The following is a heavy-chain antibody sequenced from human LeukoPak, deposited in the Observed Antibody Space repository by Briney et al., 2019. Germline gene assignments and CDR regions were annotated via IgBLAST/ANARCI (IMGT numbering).Heavy chain of an antibody. J-gene: IGHJ4*02. D-gene: IGHD3-16*01. CDR3: AKTTLGYGDN. CDR1: GFTFSTYA. V-gene: IGHV3-23*01. Sequence: GGSLRLSCAASGFTFSTYAMSWVRQAPGKGLEWVSAISGSGVSTNYADSVKGRFTISRDNSKNTLYLQMNTLRAEDTAVYYCAKTTLGYGDNWGQGTLVTVSS. CDR2: ISGSGVST.